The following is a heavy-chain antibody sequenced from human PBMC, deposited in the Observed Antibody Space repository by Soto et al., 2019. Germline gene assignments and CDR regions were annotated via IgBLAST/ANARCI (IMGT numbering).Heavy chain of an antibody. CDR3: ARDREYYDSSGLYFDY. J-gene: IGHJ4*02. Sequence: PSETLSLTCTVSGGSIYSSPYYWGWIRQSPGRGLEWIASISYSGSTFYNPSLKSRVTIFVHTSKNQFSLKLISVTAADTAVYYCARDREYYDSSGLYFDYWGQGTLVTVSS. D-gene: IGHD3-22*01. CDR2: ISYSGST. CDR1: GGSIYSSPYY. V-gene: IGHV4-39*07.